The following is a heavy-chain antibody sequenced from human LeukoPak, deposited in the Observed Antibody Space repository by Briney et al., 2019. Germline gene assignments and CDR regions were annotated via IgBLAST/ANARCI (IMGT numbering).Heavy chain of an antibody. J-gene: IGHJ4*02. V-gene: IGHV3-15*01. CDR3: TTGLTMVRGFDFDY. D-gene: IGHD3-10*01. CDR1: GFTFSNAW. CDR2: IKSKTDGGTT. Sequence: PGGSLRLSCAASGFTFSNAWMSWVRQAPGKGLEWVGRIKSKTDGGTTDYAAPVKGRFTISRDDSKNTLYPQMNSLKTEDTAVYYCTTGLTMVRGFDFDYWGQGTLVTVSS.